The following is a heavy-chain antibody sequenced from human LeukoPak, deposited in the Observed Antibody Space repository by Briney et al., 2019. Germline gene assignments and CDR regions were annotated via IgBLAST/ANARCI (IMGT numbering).Heavy chain of an antibody. CDR1: GFTFSGYS. CDR2: ISSDGGST. V-gene: IGHV3-64*02. Sequence: PGGSLRLSCAASGFTFSGYSMYWVRQAPGKGLEYVSAISSDGGSTYYADSVKGRFIISRDNSKNTLYLQLDSLRAEDMAVYYCAKAAFYYYMDVWGKGTTVTVSS. J-gene: IGHJ6*03. D-gene: IGHD6-25*01. CDR3: AKAAFYYYMDV.